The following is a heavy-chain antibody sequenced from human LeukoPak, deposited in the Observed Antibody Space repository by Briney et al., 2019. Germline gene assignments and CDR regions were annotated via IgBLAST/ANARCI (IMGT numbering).Heavy chain of an antibody. D-gene: IGHD1-26*01. Sequence: GGSLRLSCAASGFIFRSNWMHWVRQAPGKGLVWVSRINEDGSATNHADSVKGRFTISRDNVKNTLYMEMNSLRAEDTAVYYCVRDLGGRSGHWGQGTLVTVSS. CDR2: INEDGSAT. J-gene: IGHJ4*02. V-gene: IGHV3-74*01. CDR3: VRDLGGRSGH. CDR1: GFIFRSNW.